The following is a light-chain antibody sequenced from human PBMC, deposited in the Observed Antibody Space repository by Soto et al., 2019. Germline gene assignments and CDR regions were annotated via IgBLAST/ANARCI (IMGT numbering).Light chain of an antibody. CDR3: QQYNNWLALT. CDR1: QSVSSN. CDR2: GAS. V-gene: IGKV3D-15*01. Sequence: EIVMTQSPATLSVSPGERATLSCRASQSVSSNLAWYQQKPGQAPRLLIYGASTRATGIPNRFSGSGSGTDFTLTISRLEPEDFAVYYCQQYNNWLALTFGGGTKVDNK. J-gene: IGKJ4*01.